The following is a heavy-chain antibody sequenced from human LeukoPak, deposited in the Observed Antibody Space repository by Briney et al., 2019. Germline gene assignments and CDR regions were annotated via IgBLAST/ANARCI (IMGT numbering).Heavy chain of an antibody. J-gene: IGHJ3*02. D-gene: IGHD5-18*01. Sequence: PGGSLRLSCAASGFTFSSYWMSWVRQAPGKGLEWVANIKQDGSEKYYVDSVKGRFTISRDNAKNSLYLQMNSLRAEDTAVYYCASADTAMVWSGAFDIWGQGTMVTVSS. CDR1: GFTFSSYW. CDR3: ASADTAMVWSGAFDI. V-gene: IGHV3-7*01. CDR2: IKQDGSEK.